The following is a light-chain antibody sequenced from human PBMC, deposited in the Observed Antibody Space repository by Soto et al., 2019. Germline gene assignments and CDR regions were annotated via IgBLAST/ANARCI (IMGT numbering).Light chain of an antibody. CDR3: CSYAGSSTFE. Sequence: QSALTQPASVSGSPGQSITISCTGTSSDVGSYNLVSWYQQHPGKAPKLMIYEGSKRPSGVSNRFSGSKSGNTASLTISGLQAEDEDDYYCCSYAGSSTFEFGGGTKLTVL. CDR1: SSDVGSYNL. CDR2: EGS. V-gene: IGLV2-23*03. J-gene: IGLJ2*01.